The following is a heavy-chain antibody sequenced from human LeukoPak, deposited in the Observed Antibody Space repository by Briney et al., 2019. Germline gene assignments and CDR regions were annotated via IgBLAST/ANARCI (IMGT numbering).Heavy chain of an antibody. CDR1: GYTFTGYY. Sequence: ASVKVSCKASGYTFTGYYMHWVRQAPGQGLEWMGWINPNSGGTNYAQKFQGRVTMTRDTSISTAYMELSRLRSDDTAVYYCASRSTYGDYFDYWAKGTLVTVSS. CDR2: INPNSGGT. D-gene: IGHD4-17*01. V-gene: IGHV1-2*02. CDR3: ASRSTYGDYFDY. J-gene: IGHJ4*02.